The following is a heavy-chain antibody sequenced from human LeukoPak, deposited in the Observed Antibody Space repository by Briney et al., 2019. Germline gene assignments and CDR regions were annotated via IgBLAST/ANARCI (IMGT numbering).Heavy chain of an antibody. Sequence: SEPLSLTCCVSGGSTSSYNWCWRRQPPGNRQEWIGYIYYSCNTSYNPSLRSRVTISVDTSNKPFSLKLSSVTAADTAVYYCARSDYGDFFDYWGQGTLVTLSS. V-gene: IGHV4-59*01. CDR2: IYYSCNT. D-gene: IGHD4-17*01. J-gene: IGHJ4*02. CDR1: GGSTSSYN. CDR3: ARSDYGDFFDY.